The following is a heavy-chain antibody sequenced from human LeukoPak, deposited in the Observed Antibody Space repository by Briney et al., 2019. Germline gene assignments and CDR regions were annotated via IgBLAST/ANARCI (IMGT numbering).Heavy chain of an antibody. J-gene: IGHJ4*02. CDR1: GGSVISGSYY. Sequence: SETLSLTCTVSGGSVISGSYYWSWIRQPPGKELEWIGYVSHSGNTNYNPSLKSRVTISKDTSKNQFSLKLSSVTAADTAVYYCVREHDWGDFDFWGQGTLVTVSS. D-gene: IGHD3-9*01. CDR3: VREHDWGDFDF. V-gene: IGHV4-61*01. CDR2: VSHSGNT.